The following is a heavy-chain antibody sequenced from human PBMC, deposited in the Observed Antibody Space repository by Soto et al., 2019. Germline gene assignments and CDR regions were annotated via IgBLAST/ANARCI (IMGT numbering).Heavy chain of an antibody. CDR3: ARQRTTVVTQAYFDH. J-gene: IGHJ4*02. CDR1: GGSITSSSYY. V-gene: IGHV4-39*01. CDR2: IYYSGRS. D-gene: IGHD4-17*01. Sequence: ETLSLTCTVSGGSITSSSYYWGWIRQPPGKGLEWIGGIYYSGRSYYNPSLKSRVTMSVDTSKNQFSLTLNSVTAADAAVYYCARQRTTVVTQAYFDHWGQGTLVTVSS.